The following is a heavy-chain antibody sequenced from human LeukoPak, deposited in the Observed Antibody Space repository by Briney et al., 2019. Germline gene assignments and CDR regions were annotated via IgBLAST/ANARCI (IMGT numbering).Heavy chain of an antibody. V-gene: IGHV4-59*01. Sequence: PSETLSLTCTVSGDSISTYYRSWIRQPPGKGLEWIGYIYYGGSTNYNPSLKSRVTISVDTSKNQFSLKLISVTAADTAVYYCARDDSGSYHQLGVWGQGTTVTVSS. J-gene: IGHJ6*02. CDR2: IYYGGST. CDR3: ARDDSGSYHQLGV. CDR1: GDSISTYY. D-gene: IGHD1-26*01.